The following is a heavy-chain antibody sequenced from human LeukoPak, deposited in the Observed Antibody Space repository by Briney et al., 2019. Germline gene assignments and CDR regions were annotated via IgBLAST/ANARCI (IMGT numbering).Heavy chain of an antibody. D-gene: IGHD2-21*02. CDR1: GFTFSSYA. CDR2: ISGSGGST. CDR3: AKGLAAGIVVVTAGFDY. V-gene: IGHV3-23*01. J-gene: IGHJ4*02. Sequence: GGSLRLSCAASGFTFSSYAMSWVRQAPGKGLEWVSAISGSGGSTYYADSVKGRFTISRDNSKNTLYLQMNSLRAEDTAVYYCAKGLAAGIVVVTAGFDYWGQGTLVTVSS.